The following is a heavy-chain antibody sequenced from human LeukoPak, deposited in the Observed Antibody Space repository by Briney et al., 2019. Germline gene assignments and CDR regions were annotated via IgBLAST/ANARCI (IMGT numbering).Heavy chain of an antibody. V-gene: IGHV4-39*07. CDR3: ARINTAMVSYFLDY. CDR1: GGSISSSSYY. D-gene: IGHD5-18*01. CDR2: IYYSGST. Sequence: PSETLSLTCTVSGGSISSSSYYWGWIRQPPGKGLEWIGSIYYSGSTYYNPSLKSRVTISVHTSKNQFSLKLSSVTAADTAVYYCARINTAMVSYFLDYWGQGTLVTVSS. J-gene: IGHJ4*02.